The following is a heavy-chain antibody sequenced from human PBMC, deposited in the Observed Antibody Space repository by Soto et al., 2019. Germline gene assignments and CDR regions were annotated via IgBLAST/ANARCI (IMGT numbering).Heavy chain of an antibody. CDR3: ARDQGTLVRGVIYGMDV. J-gene: IGHJ6*02. D-gene: IGHD3-10*01. CDR1: GFTVSSKY. Sequence: GGSLRLSCAASGFTVSSKYMHWVRQAPGKGLEWVAVISYDGSNKYYADSVKGRFTISRDNSKNTLYLHMNNLRAEDTAVYHCARDQGTLVRGVIYGMDVWGQGTTVTVSS. CDR2: ISYDGSNK. V-gene: IGHV3-30-3*01.